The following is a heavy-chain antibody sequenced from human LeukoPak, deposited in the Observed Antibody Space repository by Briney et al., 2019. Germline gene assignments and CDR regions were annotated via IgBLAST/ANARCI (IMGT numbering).Heavy chain of an antibody. D-gene: IGHD3-22*01. Sequence: GASVKVSCKASGYTFTSYDINWVRQATGQGLEWMGWMNPNSGNTGYAQKFQDRVTMTRNTSISTAYMELSSLRSEDTAVYYCAKSDRGDSSGYCHYWGQGALVTVSS. CDR3: AKSDRGDSSGYCHY. CDR1: GYTFTSYD. V-gene: IGHV1-8*01. CDR2: MNPNSGNT. J-gene: IGHJ4*02.